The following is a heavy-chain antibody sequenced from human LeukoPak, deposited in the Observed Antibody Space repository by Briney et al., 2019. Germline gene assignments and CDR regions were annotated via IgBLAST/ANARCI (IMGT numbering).Heavy chain of an antibody. CDR1: GFTFSSSV. Sequence: GGSLRLSCAASGFTFSSSVTHWVRQAPGKGLEWVAVTSHDEGIKVYGDSAKGRFIISRDNSKKTLYLQMNSLGPEYTAVYYCAREGYRSGSAGGFDMWGQGTLVTVSS. D-gene: IGHD6-19*01. CDR2: TSHDEGIK. V-gene: IGHV3-30*03. CDR3: AREGYRSGSAGGFDM. J-gene: IGHJ3*02.